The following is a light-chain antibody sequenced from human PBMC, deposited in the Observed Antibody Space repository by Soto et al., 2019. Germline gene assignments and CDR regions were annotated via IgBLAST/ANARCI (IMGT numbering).Light chain of an antibody. Sequence: QSALTQPASVSGSLGQSITISCTGTSSDVGGYNYVSWYQQHPGKAPKVMIYEVSNRPSGVSDRFSGSKSGNTASLTISGLRAEDEADYYCSSYTSSTPLIFGGGTKLTVL. CDR2: EVS. CDR3: SSYTSSTPLI. V-gene: IGLV2-14*01. CDR1: SSDVGGYNY. J-gene: IGLJ2*01.